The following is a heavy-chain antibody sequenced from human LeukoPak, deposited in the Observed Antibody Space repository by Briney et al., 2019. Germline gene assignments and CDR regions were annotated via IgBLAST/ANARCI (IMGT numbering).Heavy chain of an antibody. J-gene: IGHJ4*02. CDR2: IGTSSSTI. CDR3: AGGVWYFDY. D-gene: IGHD3-16*01. Sequence: GGSLTLSCAASGFPSSTYSINRVRQAPRKGLEWLSYIGTSSSTIYYADSVKGRFTISRDNAKNSLYLQMNSLRDEDTAVYYCAGGVWYFDYLGQARMVTVSS. V-gene: IGHV3-48*02. CDR1: GFPSSTYS.